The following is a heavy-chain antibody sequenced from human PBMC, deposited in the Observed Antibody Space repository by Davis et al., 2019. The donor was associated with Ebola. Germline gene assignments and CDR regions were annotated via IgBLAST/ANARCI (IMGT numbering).Heavy chain of an antibody. CDR1: GFTFSSYA. CDR2: ISYDGSNK. J-gene: IGHJ4*02. D-gene: IGHD3-9*01. CDR3: AREGLRYAFDY. V-gene: IGHV3-30-3*01. Sequence: PGGSLRLSCAASGFTFSSYAMHWVRQAPGKGLEWVAVISYDGSNKYYADSVKGRFTISRDNSKNTLYLQMNSLRAEDTAVYYCAREGLRYAFDYWGQGTLVTVSS.